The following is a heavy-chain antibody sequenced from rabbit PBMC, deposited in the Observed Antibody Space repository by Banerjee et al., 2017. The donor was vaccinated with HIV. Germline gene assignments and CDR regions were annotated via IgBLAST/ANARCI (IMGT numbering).Heavy chain of an antibody. Sequence: QEQLKETGGGLVQPEGSLTLTCKASGFDISNYNMQWVRQSPGKGLESIGFINTLGSAYYASWAKGRFTISKTSSTTVTLQMTSLTAADTATYFCAREDISVWGLNLWGPGTLVTVS. D-gene: IGHD4-1*01. CDR1: GFDISNYNM. V-gene: IGHV1S45*01. CDR3: AREDISVWGLNL. J-gene: IGHJ4*01. CDR2: INTLGSA.